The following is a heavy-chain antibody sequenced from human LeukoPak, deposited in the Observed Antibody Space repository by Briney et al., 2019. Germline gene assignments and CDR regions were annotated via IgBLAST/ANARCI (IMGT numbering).Heavy chain of an antibody. CDR1: GFTFDDYT. D-gene: IGHD1-1*01. V-gene: IGHV3-43D*04. CDR2: ISWDGGST. Sequence: PGGSLRLSCAASGFTFDDYTMHWARQAPGKGLEWVSLISWDGGSTYYADSVKGRFTISRDNAKNSLYLQMNSLRAEDTALYYCAKDLGTTGPNYYYGMDVWGQGTTVTVSS. CDR3: AKDLGTTGPNYYYGMDV. J-gene: IGHJ6*02.